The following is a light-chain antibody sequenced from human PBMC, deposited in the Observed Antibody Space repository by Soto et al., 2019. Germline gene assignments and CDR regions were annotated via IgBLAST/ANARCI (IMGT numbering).Light chain of an antibody. Sequence: PGQKVTISCSGSSSNIGNNYVSWYQQLPGTAPKLLIYENNKRPSGIPDRFSGSKSGTSATLGITGLQTGDEADYYCGTWDSSLSAGDFYVFGTGTKVTVL. CDR2: ENN. CDR3: GTWDSSLSAGDFYV. CDR1: SSNIGNNY. J-gene: IGLJ1*01. V-gene: IGLV1-51*02.